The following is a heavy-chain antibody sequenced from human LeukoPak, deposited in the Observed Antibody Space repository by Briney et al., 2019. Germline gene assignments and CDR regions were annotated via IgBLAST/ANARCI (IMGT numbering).Heavy chain of an antibody. CDR3: ARVALGYSYGYDAFDI. CDR2: ISAYNGNT. J-gene: IGHJ3*02. D-gene: IGHD5-18*01. Sequence: ASVKVSCKASGGTFSSYAISWVRQAPGQGLEWMGWISAYNGNTNYAQKLQGRVTMTTDTSTSTAYMELRSLGSDGTAVYYCARVALGYSYGYDAFDIWGQGTMVTVSS. V-gene: IGHV1-18*01. CDR1: GGTFSSYA.